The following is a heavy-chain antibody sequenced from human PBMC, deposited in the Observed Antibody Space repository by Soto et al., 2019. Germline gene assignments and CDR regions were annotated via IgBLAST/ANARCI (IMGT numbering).Heavy chain of an antibody. J-gene: IGHJ5*02. V-gene: IGHV3-13*01. CDR2: IGTAGDT. CDR1: GFTFSSYD. Sequence: PGGSLRLSCAASGFTFSSYDMHWVRQATGKGLEWVSAIGTAGDTYYPGSVKGRFTISRENAKNSLYLQMNSLRAGDTAVYYCARDRGSGWYNWFDPWGQGTLVTVSS. CDR3: ARDRGSGWYNWFDP. D-gene: IGHD6-19*01.